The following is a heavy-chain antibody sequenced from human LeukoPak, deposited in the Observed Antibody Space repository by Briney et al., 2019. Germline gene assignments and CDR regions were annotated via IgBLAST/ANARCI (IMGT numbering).Heavy chain of an antibody. CDR2: INTNTGNP. D-gene: IGHD3-22*01. V-gene: IGHV7-4-1*02. CDR1: GYTFTSYA. CDR3: ARGNYYDSSGYYYSYYFDY. J-gene: IGHJ4*02. Sequence: GASVKVSCKASGYTFTSYAMNWVRQAPGQGLEWMGWINTNTGNPTYAQGFTGRFVFSLDTSVSTAYLQIRSLKAEDTAVYYCARGNYYDSSGYYYSYYFDYWGQGTLVTVSS.